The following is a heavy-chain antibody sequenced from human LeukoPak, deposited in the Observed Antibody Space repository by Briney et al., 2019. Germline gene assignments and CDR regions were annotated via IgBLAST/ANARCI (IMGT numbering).Heavy chain of an antibody. D-gene: IGHD6-19*01. CDR3: ARAGSSGWYRNAFDI. CDR2: IHYRGTT. V-gene: IGHV4-59*06. Sequence: SETLSLTCTVSGGSISSYFWSWISQHPGKGLEWIGYIHYRGTTYYNPSLKSRVTISIDTSENHFSLNVSSVTAADTAVYYCARAGSSGWYRNAFDIWGQGTLVTGSS. J-gene: IGHJ3*02. CDR1: GGSISSYF.